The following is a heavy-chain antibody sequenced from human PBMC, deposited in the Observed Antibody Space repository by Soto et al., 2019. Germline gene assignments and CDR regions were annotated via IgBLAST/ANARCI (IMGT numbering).Heavy chain of an antibody. D-gene: IGHD6-13*01. CDR3: ARDRAGAAALSWFDP. J-gene: IGHJ5*02. Sequence: ASVKVSCKASGYTFTAYFLHWFRQAPGQGPEWVGWLNPNGGDTNYAKNFQGRVTMTRDTSTSTAYMELSSLRSEDTAVYYCARDRAGAAALSWFDPWGQGTLVTVSS. CDR1: GYTFTAYF. V-gene: IGHV1-2*02. CDR2: LNPNGGDT.